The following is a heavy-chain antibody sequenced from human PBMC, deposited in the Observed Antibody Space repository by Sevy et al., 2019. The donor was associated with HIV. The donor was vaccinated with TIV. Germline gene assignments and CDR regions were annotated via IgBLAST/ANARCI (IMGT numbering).Heavy chain of an antibody. V-gene: IGHV3-21*01. J-gene: IGHJ3*02. CDR2: ISSSSSYI. CDR3: ARGRGDGAFDI. D-gene: IGHD3-16*01. CDR1: GFTFSSYS. Sequence: GGSLRLSCAASGFTFSSYSMNWVRQAPGKGLEWVSSISSSSSYIYYTNSVKGRFTMSRDKAKNTLYLQMSSLRAEDTAVYYCARGRGDGAFDIWGQGTMVTVSS.